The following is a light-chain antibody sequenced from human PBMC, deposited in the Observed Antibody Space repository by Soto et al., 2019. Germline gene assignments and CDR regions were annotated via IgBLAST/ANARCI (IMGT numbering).Light chain of an antibody. CDR3: QSYDSSLSGVG. V-gene: IGLV1-40*01. CDR2: GNS. Sequence: QSVLTQPPSVSGAPGQRVTISCTGSSSNIGAGYDVHWYQQLPGTAPKLLIYGNSNRPSGVPDRFSGSKSGTSASLAITGLQAEDEADYYRQSYDSSLSGVGFGGGTKLTVL. J-gene: IGLJ2*01. CDR1: SSNIGAGYD.